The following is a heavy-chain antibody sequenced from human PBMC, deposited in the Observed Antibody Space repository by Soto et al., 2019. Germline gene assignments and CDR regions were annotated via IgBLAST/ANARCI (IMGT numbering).Heavy chain of an antibody. CDR1: GGSVSSGNYF. CDR3: ARRLIDNWSQGHAFDF. J-gene: IGHJ3*01. V-gene: IGHV4-39*01. CDR2: IYYNGDT. Sequence: QLQLQESGPGLVKPAETLSLKCAVSGGSVSSGNYFWGWIRQPPGNGLEWIGNIYYNGDTYYSPDIKRRLSMSVETAKSQVPLRLTPVTAADAAVYYRARRLIDNWSQGHAFDFWGQGTLVTVSS. D-gene: IGHD1-20*01.